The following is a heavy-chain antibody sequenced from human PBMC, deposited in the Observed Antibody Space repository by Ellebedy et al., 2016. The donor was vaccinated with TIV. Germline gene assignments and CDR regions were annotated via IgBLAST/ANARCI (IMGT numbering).Heavy chain of an antibody. CDR1: GGSISNYY. CDR3: ARHGQFDY. CDR2: ISNTGTT. V-gene: IGHV4-59*08. Sequence: SETLSLXXTVSGGSISNYYWSWIRQPPGKGLEWIGAISNTGTTHYNESLKSRVTLSVDTSKNQFSLKLTSVTATDTAVYYCARHGQFDYWGQGTLVIVSS. J-gene: IGHJ4*02.